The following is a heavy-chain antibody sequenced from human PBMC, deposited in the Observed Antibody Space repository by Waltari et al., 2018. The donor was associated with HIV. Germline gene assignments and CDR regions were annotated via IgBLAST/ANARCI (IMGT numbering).Heavy chain of an antibody. Sequence: VQLQESGPGQVQPSQTLSPTCTVPGGYISTGGYFWGWVRQRPGKGREWIGYSYYSGRTHYNPSLESRVSFSVDMSKNQFSMNLTSVSAADTATYYCARAKTQYFDPWGQGILVTVSS. D-gene: IGHD4-4*01. CDR3: ARAKTQYFDP. CDR1: GGYISTGGYF. V-gene: IGHV4-31*03. CDR2: SYYSGRT. J-gene: IGHJ5*02.